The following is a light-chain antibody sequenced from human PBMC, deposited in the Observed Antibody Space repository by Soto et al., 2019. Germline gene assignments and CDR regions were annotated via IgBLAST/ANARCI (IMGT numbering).Light chain of an antibody. CDR2: GAS. CDR1: QSVSSSY. V-gene: IGKV3-20*01. J-gene: IGKJ3*01. Sequence: EIVLTQSPGTLSLSPGERATLSCRASQSVSSSYLAWYQQKPGQAPRLLIYGASSRATGIPDRFSGSGSGTDFTLTISRLEPEDFAVYYCQQYGSSPGAFGPGTLVDIK. CDR3: QQYGSSPGA.